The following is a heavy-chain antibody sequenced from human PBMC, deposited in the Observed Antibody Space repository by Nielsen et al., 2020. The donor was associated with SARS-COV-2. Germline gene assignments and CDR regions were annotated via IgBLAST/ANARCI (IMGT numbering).Heavy chain of an antibody. J-gene: IGHJ4*02. V-gene: IGHV5-51*01. D-gene: IGHD6-19*01. CDR2: IYPGDSDT. Sequence: GESLKISCKGSGSSFTSYWIGWVRQMPGTAMERMGIIYPGDSDTRYSPSLQGQVTISADKSISTAYLQWSSLKASDTAMYYCARHVTWGSGWNGDYWGQGTLVTVSS. CDR1: GSSFTSYW. CDR3: ARHVTWGSGWNGDY.